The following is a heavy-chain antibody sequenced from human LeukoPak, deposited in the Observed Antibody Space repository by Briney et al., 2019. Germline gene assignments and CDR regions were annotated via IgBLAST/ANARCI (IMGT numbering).Heavy chain of an antibody. CDR1: GFSVSSIY. CDR3: ARAPNWRFDH. D-gene: IGHD1-1*01. V-gene: IGHV3-53*01. J-gene: IGHJ4*02. CDR2: IYSDGTT. Sequence: GGSLRLSCAASGFSVSSIYMNWVRQAPGKGLEWVSVIYSDGTTYYADSVKGRFTISRDDSKNTLYLHMNSQRAEDTAVYYCARAPNWRFDHWGQGTLVTVSS.